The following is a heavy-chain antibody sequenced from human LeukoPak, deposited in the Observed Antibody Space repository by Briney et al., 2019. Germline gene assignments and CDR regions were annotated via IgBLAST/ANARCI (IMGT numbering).Heavy chain of an antibody. V-gene: IGHV3-15*01. Sequence: GGSLRLSCAASGFTFSNAWMAWVRQVPGKGLEWLGRIKSKTDGETADYAAPVRGRFFISRDDRKDTLYVEINSLKTEDTGIYYCTIVLRPYRGSGYRDWFDPWGWGTLVTVSS. D-gene: IGHD3-22*01. CDR2: IKSKTDGETA. CDR1: GFTFSNAW. CDR3: TIVLRPYRGSGYRDWFDP. J-gene: IGHJ5*02.